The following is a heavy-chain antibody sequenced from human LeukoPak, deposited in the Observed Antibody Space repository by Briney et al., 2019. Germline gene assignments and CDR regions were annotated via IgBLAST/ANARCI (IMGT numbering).Heavy chain of an antibody. D-gene: IGHD6-6*01. CDR1: GGTFSSYT. CDR3: ARGAQGSSPYYYYYGMDV. Sequence: GASVKVSCKASGGTFSSYTVSWVRQAPGQGLEWMGRNIPILGIANYAQKFQGRVTITADKSTSTAYMELSSLRSEDTAVYYCARGAQGSSPYYYYYGMDVWGQGTTVTVSS. J-gene: IGHJ6*02. V-gene: IGHV1-69*02. CDR2: NIPILGIA.